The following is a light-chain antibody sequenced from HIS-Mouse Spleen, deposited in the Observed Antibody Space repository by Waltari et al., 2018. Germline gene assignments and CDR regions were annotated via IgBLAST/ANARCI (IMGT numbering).Light chain of an antibody. J-gene: IGLJ3*02. V-gene: IGLV1-40*01. CDR3: QSYDSSLSGSV. CDR2: GNS. Sequence: QSVLTQPPSVSGAPGQRFTIPCTGSRPNIGAGYDVPWYQQLPGTAPKPLISGNSNRPSGVPDRFSGSKSGTSASLAITGLQAEDEADYYCQSYDSSLSGSVFGGGTKLTVL. CDR1: RPNIGAGYD.